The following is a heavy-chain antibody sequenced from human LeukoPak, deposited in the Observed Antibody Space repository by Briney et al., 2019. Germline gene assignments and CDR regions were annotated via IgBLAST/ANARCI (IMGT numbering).Heavy chain of an antibody. J-gene: IGHJ4*02. V-gene: IGHV4-38-2*01. CDR1: GYSISSGYY. Sequence: PSETLSLTCAVSGYSISSGYYWGWIRQPPGNGLEWIGSIYHSGSTYYNPSLKSRVTISVDTSKNQFSLKLSSVTAADTAVYYCARRPGQYYYDSSGYSYYFDYWGQGTLVTVSS. CDR2: IYHSGST. CDR3: ARRPGQYYYDSSGYSYYFDY. D-gene: IGHD3-22*01.